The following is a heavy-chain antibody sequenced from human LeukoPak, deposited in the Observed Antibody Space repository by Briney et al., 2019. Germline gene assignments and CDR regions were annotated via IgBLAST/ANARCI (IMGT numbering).Heavy chain of an antibody. CDR2: IKQDGSEK. D-gene: IGHD2-2*01. J-gene: IGHJ4*02. Sequence: GGSLRLSCADSGFTFSSYWMSWVRQAPGKGLEWVANIKQDGSEKYYVDSVKGRFTISRDNAKNSLYLQMNSLRAEDTAVYYCARDPGYCSSTSCYYYFDYWGQGTLVTVSS. CDR1: GFTFSSYW. V-gene: IGHV3-7*03. CDR3: ARDPGYCSSTSCYYYFDY.